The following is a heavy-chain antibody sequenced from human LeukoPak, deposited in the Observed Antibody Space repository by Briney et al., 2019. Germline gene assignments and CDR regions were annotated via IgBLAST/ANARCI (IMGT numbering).Heavy chain of an antibody. D-gene: IGHD6-13*01. CDR1: GFTFSSYA. CDR2: ISGSGGST. Sequence: PGGSLRLSCAASGFTFSSYAMSWVRQAPGKGLEWVSAISGSGGSTYYADSVKGRFTISRDNSKNTLYLQMNRLRAEDTAVYYCAKDLVRQQLAPGYYYYGMDVWGQGATVTVSS. CDR3: AKDLVRQQLAPGYYYYGMDV. V-gene: IGHV3-23*01. J-gene: IGHJ6*02.